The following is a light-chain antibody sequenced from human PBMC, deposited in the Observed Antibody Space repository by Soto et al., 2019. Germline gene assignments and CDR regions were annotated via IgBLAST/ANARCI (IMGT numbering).Light chain of an antibody. CDR3: SSYRSSSTLYV. Sequence: QSVLTQPASVSGSPGQSITISCTGTSSDVGGYNYVSWYQQHPGKAPKLMIYDVSNRPSGVSNRFSGSKSGNTASLTISGLPAEDEADYYCSSYRSSSTLYVFGTGTKVTVL. V-gene: IGLV2-14*01. J-gene: IGLJ1*01. CDR1: SSDVGGYNY. CDR2: DVS.